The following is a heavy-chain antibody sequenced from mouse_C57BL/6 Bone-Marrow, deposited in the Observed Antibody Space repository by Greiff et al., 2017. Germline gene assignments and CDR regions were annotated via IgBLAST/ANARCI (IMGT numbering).Heavy chain of an antibody. D-gene: IGHD2-5*01. J-gene: IGHJ3*01. CDR2: ISPGSGST. CDR3: ARAGYYSIFAD. Sequence: QVQLQQPGAELVKPGASVKMSCKASGYTFTSYWMTWVKQRPGQGLEWIGDISPGSGSTNYNEKFKGKATLTVDTSSSTAYMQHSSLTSEDSAVYFCARAGYYSIFADWGQGTLVTVSA. V-gene: IGHV1-55*01. CDR1: GYTFTSYW.